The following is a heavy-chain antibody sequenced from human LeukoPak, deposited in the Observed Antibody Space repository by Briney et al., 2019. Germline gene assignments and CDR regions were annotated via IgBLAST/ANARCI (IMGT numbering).Heavy chain of an antibody. V-gene: IGHV4-34*01. CDR1: GGSFSGYY. CDR3: ARAAYYGPHWAY. Sequence: SETLSLTCAVYGGSFSGYYWSWIRQPPRKGLEWIGEINHSGSTNYNPSLKSRVTISVDTSKNQFSLKLSSVTAADTAVYYCARAAYYGPHWAYWGQGTLVTVSS. J-gene: IGHJ4*02. D-gene: IGHD4-17*01. CDR2: INHSGST.